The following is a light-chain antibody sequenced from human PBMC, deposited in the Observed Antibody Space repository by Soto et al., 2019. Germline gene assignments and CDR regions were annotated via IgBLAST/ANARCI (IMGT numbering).Light chain of an antibody. CDR2: EVS. J-gene: IGLJ1*01. Sequence: SVLTHPASLSGSPGQSITISCTGTSSDVGGYNYVSWYQQHPGKAPKLMIYEVSNRPSGVSNRFSGSKSGNTASLTISGLQAEDEADYYCSSYTSSSTYVFGTGNKVTVL. CDR3: SSYTSSSTYV. CDR1: SSDVGGYNY. V-gene: IGLV2-14*01.